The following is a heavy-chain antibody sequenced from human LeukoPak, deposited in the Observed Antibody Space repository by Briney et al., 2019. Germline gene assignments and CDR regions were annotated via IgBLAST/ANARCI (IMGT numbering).Heavy chain of an antibody. V-gene: IGHV1-46*01. D-gene: IGHD3-22*01. CDR3: ARDGEYYDSRGSCFDS. CDR1: GYTFSDYA. J-gene: IGHJ4*02. CDR2: INPSSGST. Sequence: ASVKVSCKASGYTFSDYAMHWVRQAPGQRFEWMGIINPSSGSTSNAQKFQGRVTMTRDTSTSTVYMELSSLRSEDTAVYYCARDGEYYDSRGSCFDSWGQGTLVTVSS.